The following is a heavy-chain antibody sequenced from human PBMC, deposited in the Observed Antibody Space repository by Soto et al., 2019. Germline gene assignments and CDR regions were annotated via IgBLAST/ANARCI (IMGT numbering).Heavy chain of an antibody. CDR1: GFPFSRCA. V-gene: IGHV3-23*01. CDR3: AKRGGDSGWGDFDS. Sequence: EVQLLESGGGLVQPGGSLRLSCAASGFPFSRCAMNWVRQAPGKGLEWVSTISHSDHSTYYADSVKGRFTVSRDNSEXXLYLQMNSLRAEDTAIYYCAKRGGDSGWGDFDSWGQGTLVTVSS. D-gene: IGHD6-19*01. J-gene: IGHJ4*02. CDR2: ISHSDHST.